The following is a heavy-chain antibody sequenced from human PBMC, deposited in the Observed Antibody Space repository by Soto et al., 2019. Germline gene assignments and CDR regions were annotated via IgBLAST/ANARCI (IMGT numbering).Heavy chain of an antibody. J-gene: IGHJ6*02. CDR1: QYDFRNYW. V-gene: IGHV5-51*01. CDR3: TATFTSAMDV. D-gene: IGHD1-26*01. CDR2: IFPADSDT. Sequence: GESLKISCKASQYDFRNYWFGWVCQLPGKGLEWMGIIFPADSDTRFSTSFQGRVTMSVDKSINTAYLQWSSLKASDTAMYYCTATFTSAMDVWGQGTAVTVSS.